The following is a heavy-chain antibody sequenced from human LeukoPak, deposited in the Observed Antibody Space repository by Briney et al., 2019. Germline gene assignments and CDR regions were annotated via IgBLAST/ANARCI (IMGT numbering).Heavy chain of an antibody. J-gene: IGHJ4*02. CDR2: ISGSGTSA. CDR3: ARELRIAVAGTKDY. Sequence: RGSLRLSCAASGFTVSSNYMSWVRQAPGKGLEWVSGISGSGTSAYYADSVKGRFTISRDNSKNTLYLQMNSLRAEDTALYYCARELRIAVAGTKDYWGQGTLVTVSS. V-gene: IGHV3-23*01. D-gene: IGHD6-19*01. CDR1: GFTVSSNY.